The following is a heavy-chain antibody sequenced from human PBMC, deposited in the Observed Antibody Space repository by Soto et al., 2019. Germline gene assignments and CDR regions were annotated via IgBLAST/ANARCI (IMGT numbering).Heavy chain of an antibody. CDR3: ARGHSGARTGRVDP. CDR1: GYTFTSYG. Sequence: GASVKLSWKASGYTFTSYGISWVRQAPGQRLEGMGWISAYNGNTNYAQKLQGRVTMTTDTSTSTAYMELRSLRSDDTAVYYCARGHSGARTGRVDPWGQGTLVTVSS. D-gene: IGHD6-6*01. J-gene: IGHJ5*02. CDR2: ISAYNGNT. V-gene: IGHV1-18*01.